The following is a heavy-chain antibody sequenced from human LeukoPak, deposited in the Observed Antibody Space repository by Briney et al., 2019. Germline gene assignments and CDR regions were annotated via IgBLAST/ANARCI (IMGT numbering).Heavy chain of an antibody. CDR1: GGSISSYY. CDR2: INHSGST. V-gene: IGHV4-34*01. J-gene: IGHJ4*02. CDR3: ARGRPYSSGTRRVYFDY. D-gene: IGHD6-19*01. Sequence: SETLSLTCAVSGGSISSYYWSWIRQPPGKGLEWIGEINHSGSTNYNPSLKSRVTISVDTSKNQFSLKLSSVTAADTAVYYCARGRPYSSGTRRVYFDYWGQGTLVTVSS.